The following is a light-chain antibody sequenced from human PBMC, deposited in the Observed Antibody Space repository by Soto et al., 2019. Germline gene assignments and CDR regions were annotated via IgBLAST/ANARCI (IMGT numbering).Light chain of an antibody. V-gene: IGLV2-14*01. CDR3: SSFTSSSTDV. CDR1: SSDIGGYNF. Sequence: QSALAQPASVSGSLGQSITISRTGTSSDIGGYNFVSWYRHHPGKAPKLMIYEVTNRPSGVSNRFSGSRSGNTASLTISGLQAEDEGDYYCSSFTSSSTDVFGTGTKVTVL. CDR2: EVT. J-gene: IGLJ1*01.